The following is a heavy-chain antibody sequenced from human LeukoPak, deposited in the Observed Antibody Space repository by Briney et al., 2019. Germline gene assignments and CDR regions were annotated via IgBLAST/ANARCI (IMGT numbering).Heavy chain of an antibody. Sequence: SETLSLTCTVSGGSISNYYWTWIRRPAGKGLEWIGRIYTSGGTNYNPSLKSRVTISVDTSKNQFSLKLSSVTAADTAMYYCARAAEYSSGWYLFDYWGQGILVTVSA. CDR2: IYTSGGT. J-gene: IGHJ4*02. CDR1: GGSISNYY. D-gene: IGHD6-19*01. CDR3: ARAAEYSSGWYLFDY. V-gene: IGHV4-4*07.